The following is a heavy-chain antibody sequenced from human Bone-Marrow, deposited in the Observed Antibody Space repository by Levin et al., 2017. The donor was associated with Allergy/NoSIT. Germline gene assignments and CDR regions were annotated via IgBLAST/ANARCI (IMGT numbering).Heavy chain of an antibody. CDR2: IIPIFGTT. Sequence: PRASVKVSCKASGGTFNNAVSWVRQAPGQGLEWIGGIIPIFGTTNYAQNFQGRVTVTADELMNTAYMELSSLRSEDTAVYYCARARSYYYGSGGFDIWGQGTMVIVSS. CDR1: GGTFNNA. V-gene: IGHV1-69*13. D-gene: IGHD3-10*01. J-gene: IGHJ3*02. CDR3: ARARSYYYGSGGFDI.